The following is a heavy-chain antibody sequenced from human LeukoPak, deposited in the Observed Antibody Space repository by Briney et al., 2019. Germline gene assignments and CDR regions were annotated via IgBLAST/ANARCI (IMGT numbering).Heavy chain of an antibody. J-gene: IGHJ4*02. CDR3: ARQSAIRATDY. D-gene: IGHD6-25*01. V-gene: IGHV4-34*01. CDR2: INHSGST. Sequence: SETLSLTCTVSGGSISSYYWSWIRQPPGKGLEWIGEINHSGSTNYNPSLKSRVTISVDTSKNQFSLKLSSVTAADTAVYYCARQSAIRATDYWGQGTLVTVSS. CDR1: GGSISSYY.